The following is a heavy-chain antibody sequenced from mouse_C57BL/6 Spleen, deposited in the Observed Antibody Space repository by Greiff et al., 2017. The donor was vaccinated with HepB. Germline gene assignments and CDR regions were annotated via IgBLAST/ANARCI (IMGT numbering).Heavy chain of an antibody. V-gene: IGHV1-64*01. CDR1: GYTFTSYW. Sequence: QVQLKQPGAELVKPGASVKLSCKASGYTFTSYWMHWVKQRPGQGLEWIGMIHPNSGSTNYNEKFKSKATLTVDKSSSTAYMQLSSLTSEDSAVYYCARDYCSSYVYFDYWGQGTTLTVSS. CDR3: ARDYCSSYVYFDY. CDR2: IHPNSGST. J-gene: IGHJ2*01. D-gene: IGHD1-1*01.